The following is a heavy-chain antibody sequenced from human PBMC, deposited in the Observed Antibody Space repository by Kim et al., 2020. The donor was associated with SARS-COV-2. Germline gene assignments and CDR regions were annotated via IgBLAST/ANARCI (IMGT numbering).Heavy chain of an antibody. CDR3: AKLSGWYEPVDY. Sequence: GGSLRLSCAASGFTFDDYAMHWVRHAPGKGLEWVSGISWNSGSIGYADSVKGRFTISRDNAKNSLYLQMNSLRAEDTALYYCAKLSGWYEPVDYWGQGT. J-gene: IGHJ4*02. CDR1: GFTFDDYA. CDR2: ISWNSGSI. D-gene: IGHD6-19*01. V-gene: IGHV3-9*01.